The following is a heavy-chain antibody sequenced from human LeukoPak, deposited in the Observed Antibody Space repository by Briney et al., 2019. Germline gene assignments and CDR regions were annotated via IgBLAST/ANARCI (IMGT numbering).Heavy chain of an antibody. CDR1: GGAFSSYA. J-gene: IGHJ4*02. CDR2: IIPIFGTA. CDR3: ARDLGGKLGTFDY. Sequence: SVKVSCKASGGAFSSYAISWVRQAPGQGLEWMGGIIPIFGTANYAQKFQGRVTITADESTSTAYMELSSLRSEDTAVYYCARDLGGKLGTFDYWGQGTLVTVSS. V-gene: IGHV1-69*01. D-gene: IGHD3-16*01.